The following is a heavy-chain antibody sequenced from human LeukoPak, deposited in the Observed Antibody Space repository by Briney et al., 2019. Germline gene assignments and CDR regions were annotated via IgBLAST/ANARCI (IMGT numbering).Heavy chain of an antibody. CDR1: GGSISSYY. V-gene: IGHV4-59*08. D-gene: IGHD6-13*01. CDR2: IYYSGST. J-gene: IGHJ4*02. CDR3: ARHSPLAAAGLYYFDY. Sequence: PSETLSLTRTVSGGSISSYYWSWIRQPPGKGLEWIGYIYYSGSTNYNPSLKSRVTISVDTSKNQFSLKLSSVTAADTAVYYCARHSPLAAAGLYYFDYWGQGTLVTVSS.